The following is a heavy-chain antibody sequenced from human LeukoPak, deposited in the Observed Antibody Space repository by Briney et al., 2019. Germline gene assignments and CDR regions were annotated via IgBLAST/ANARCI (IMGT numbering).Heavy chain of an antibody. Sequence: PGGSLRLSCAASGFTVSSNYMSWVRQAPGKGLEWVSVIYGGGSTYYADSVKGRFTISRDNSKNTLYLQMNSLRAEDTAVYYCAKDQPGVLWEALDYWGQGTLVTVSS. D-gene: IGHD1-26*01. CDR1: GFTVSSNY. CDR2: IYGGGST. J-gene: IGHJ4*02. CDR3: AKDQPGVLWEALDY. V-gene: IGHV3-66*01.